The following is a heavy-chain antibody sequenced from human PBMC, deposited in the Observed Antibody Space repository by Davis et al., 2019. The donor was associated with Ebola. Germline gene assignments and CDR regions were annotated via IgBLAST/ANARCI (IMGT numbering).Heavy chain of an antibody. D-gene: IGHD6-13*01. V-gene: IGHV4-34*01. Sequence: SQTLSLTCAVYGGSFSGYYWSWIRQPPGKGLEWIGEIYHSGSTNYNPSLKSRVTISVDKSKNQFSLKLSSVTAADTAVYYCARVSSSWLYNWFDPWGQGTLVTVSS. CDR2: IYHSGST. CDR3: ARVSSSWLYNWFDP. CDR1: GGSFSGYY. J-gene: IGHJ5*02.